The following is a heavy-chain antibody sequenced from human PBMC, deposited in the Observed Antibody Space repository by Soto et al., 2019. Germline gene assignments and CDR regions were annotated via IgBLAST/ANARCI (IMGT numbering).Heavy chain of an antibody. V-gene: IGHV4-39*01. D-gene: IGHD3-16*02. CDR3: AKPKEYSFGGVIVMGWFDP. CDR2: IYYSGST. CDR1: GGSISSSSYY. Sequence: SETLSLTCTVSGGSISSSSYYWGWIRQPPGKGLEWIGSIYYSGSTYYNPSLKSRVTISVDTSKNQFSLKLSSVTAADTAVYYCAKPKEYSFGGVIVMGWFDPWGQGTLVTVSS. J-gene: IGHJ5*02.